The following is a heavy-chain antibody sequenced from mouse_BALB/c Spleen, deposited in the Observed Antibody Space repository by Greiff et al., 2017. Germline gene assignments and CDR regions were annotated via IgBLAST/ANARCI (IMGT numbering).Heavy chain of an antibody. J-gene: IGHJ2*01. D-gene: IGHD2-4*01. V-gene: IGHV5-6*03. CDR2: ISSGGSYT. CDR3: ARHGDYDGDY. CDR1: GFTFSSYA. Sequence: EVKLVESGGGLVKPGGSLKLSCAASGFTFSSYAMSWVRQSPEKRLEWVAEISSGGSYTYYPDSVKGRFTISRDNAKNTLYLQMSSLKSEDTAMYYCARHGDYDGDYWGQGTTLTVSS.